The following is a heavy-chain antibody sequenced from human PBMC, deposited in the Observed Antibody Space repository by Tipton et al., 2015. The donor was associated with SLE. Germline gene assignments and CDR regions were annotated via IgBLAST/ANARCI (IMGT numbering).Heavy chain of an antibody. CDR2: INYGGIT. D-gene: IGHD3-3*01. Sequence: TLSLTCTVSGGPISHSSYYWGWIRQPPGKGLEWIGSINYGGITYYSPSLKSRLTLSVDTSKSQFSLTLSSVIAADTAVYYCARFRRDDFWNVHWYYFDYWGQGTLVTVSS. CDR1: GGPISHSSYY. CDR3: ARFRRDDFWNVHWYYFDY. V-gene: IGHV4-39*07. J-gene: IGHJ4*02.